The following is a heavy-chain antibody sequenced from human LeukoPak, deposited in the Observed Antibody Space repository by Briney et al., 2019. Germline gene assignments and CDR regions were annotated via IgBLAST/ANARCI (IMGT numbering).Heavy chain of an antibody. CDR2: INHSGST. Sequence: SETLSLTCAVYGGSFSGYYWSWIRQPPGKGLEWIGEINHSGSTNYNPSLKSRVTISVDTSKNQFSLKLSSVTAADTAVYYCGVVAAIETDYWGQGTLVTVSS. CDR1: GGSFSGYY. CDR3: GVVAAIETDY. J-gene: IGHJ4*02. V-gene: IGHV4-34*01. D-gene: IGHD2-15*01.